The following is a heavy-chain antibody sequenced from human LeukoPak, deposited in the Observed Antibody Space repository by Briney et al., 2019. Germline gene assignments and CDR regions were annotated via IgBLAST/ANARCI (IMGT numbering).Heavy chain of an antibody. CDR3: AKDGPLGGMVRGYYYYMDV. CDR2: IRYDGSNK. D-gene: IGHD3-10*01. J-gene: IGHJ6*03. V-gene: IGHV3-30*02. Sequence: PGGSLRLSCAASGFTFSSYGMHWVRQAPGKGLEWVAFIRYDGSNKYYADSVKGRFSISRDNSKNTLYLQMNSLRAEDIAVYYCAKDGPLGGMVRGYYYYMDVWGKGTTVTISS. CDR1: GFTFSSYG.